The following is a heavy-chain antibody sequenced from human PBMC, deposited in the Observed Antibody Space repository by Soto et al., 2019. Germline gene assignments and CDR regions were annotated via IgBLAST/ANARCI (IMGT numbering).Heavy chain of an antibody. Sequence: GGSLRLSCAASGFTFSSYAMHWVRQAPGKGLEWVAVISYDGSNKYYADSVKGRFTISRDNSKNTLYLQMNSLRAEDTAVYYCARVPGRQRQRNWFDPWGQGTLVTVSS. CDR1: GFTFSSYA. D-gene: IGHD6-25*01. V-gene: IGHV3-30-3*01. J-gene: IGHJ5*02. CDR2: ISYDGSNK. CDR3: ARVPGRQRQRNWFDP.